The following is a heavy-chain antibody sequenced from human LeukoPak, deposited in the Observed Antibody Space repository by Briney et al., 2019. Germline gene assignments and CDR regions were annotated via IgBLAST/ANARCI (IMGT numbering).Heavy chain of an antibody. D-gene: IGHD2-2*02. V-gene: IGHV1-2*02. Sequence: GASVKVSCKASGYTFTGYYMHWVRQAPGQGLEWMGWINPNSGGTNYAQKLQGRVTMTRDTSISTAYMELSRLRSDDTAVYYCARGPGYCSSTSCYTQPPFDYWGQGTLVTVSS. CDR3: ARGPGYCSSTSCYTQPPFDY. CDR2: INPNSGGT. CDR1: GYTFTGYY. J-gene: IGHJ4*02.